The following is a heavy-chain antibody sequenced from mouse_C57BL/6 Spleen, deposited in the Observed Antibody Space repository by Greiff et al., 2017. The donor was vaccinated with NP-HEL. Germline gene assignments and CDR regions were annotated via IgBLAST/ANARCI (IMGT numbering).Heavy chain of an antibody. CDR3: ARRGYYSDWYFDV. CDR2: ISGGGGNT. D-gene: IGHD2-12*01. CDR1: GFTFSSYT. Sequence: EVMLVESGGGLVKPGGSLKLSCAASGFTFSSYTMSWVRQTPEKRLEWVATISGGGGNTYYPDSVKGRFTISRDNAKNTLYLQMSSLRSEDTALYYCARRGYYSDWYFDVWGTGTTVTVSS. J-gene: IGHJ1*03. V-gene: IGHV5-9*01.